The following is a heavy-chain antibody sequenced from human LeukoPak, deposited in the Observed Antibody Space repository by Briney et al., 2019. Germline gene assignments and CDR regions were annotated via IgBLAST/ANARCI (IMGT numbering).Heavy chain of an antibody. CDR3: AKASSGWYADYYYYGMDV. V-gene: IGHV3-23*01. CDR2: ISGSGGST. J-gene: IGHJ6*02. D-gene: IGHD6-19*01. CDR1: GFTLSSYA. Sequence: GGSLRLSCAASGFTLSSYAMSWVRQAPGKGLEWVSAISGSGGSTYYADSVKGRFTTSRDNSKNTLYLQMNSLRAEDTAVYYCAKASSGWYADYYYYGMDVWGQGTTVIVSS.